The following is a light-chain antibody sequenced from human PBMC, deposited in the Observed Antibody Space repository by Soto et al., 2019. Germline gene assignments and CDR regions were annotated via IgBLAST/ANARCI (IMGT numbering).Light chain of an antibody. V-gene: IGKV1-33*01. CDR1: QSISSW. CDR2: DAS. J-gene: IGKJ5*01. Sequence: DIQMTQSPSTLSTSVGERVSITFRASQSISSWLAWYQQKPGRAPKLLIYDASNLEAGVPSRFRGSGSGTDFTFTISRLQPEDIATYYCQQYENLPTFGQGTRLEI. CDR3: QQYENLPT.